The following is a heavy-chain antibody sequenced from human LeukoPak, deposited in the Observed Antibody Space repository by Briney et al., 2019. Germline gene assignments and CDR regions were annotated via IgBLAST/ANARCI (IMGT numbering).Heavy chain of an antibody. V-gene: IGHV1-18*01. CDR1: GYTFTSYG. CDR2: ISAYNGNT. CDR3: ARHRYCSSTSCPRRAFDI. J-gene: IGHJ3*02. Sequence: ASVKVSCKASGYTFTSYGISWVRQAAGQGLEWMGWISAYNGNTNYAQKLQGRVTMTTDTSTSTAYMELRSLRSDDTAVYYCARHRYCSSTSCPRRAFDIWGQGTMVTVSS. D-gene: IGHD2-2*01.